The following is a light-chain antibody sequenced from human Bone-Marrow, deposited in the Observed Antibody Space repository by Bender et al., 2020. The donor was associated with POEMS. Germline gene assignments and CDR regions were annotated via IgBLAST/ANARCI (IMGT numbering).Light chain of an antibody. V-gene: IGLV2-14*03. Sequence: QSALTQPASVSGSPGQSITISCTGTSSDIGGYNYVSWYQQHPGKAPKLMILDVNSRPSGVSNLFSGSKSGNTASLTISGLQAEDEADYFCISYTSSSTLVFGGGTKLTVL. CDR1: SSDIGGYNY. J-gene: IGLJ3*02. CDR3: ISYTSSSTLV. CDR2: DVN.